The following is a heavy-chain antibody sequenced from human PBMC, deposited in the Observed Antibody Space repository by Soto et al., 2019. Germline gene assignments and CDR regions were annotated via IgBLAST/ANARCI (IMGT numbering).Heavy chain of an antibody. J-gene: IGHJ4*02. CDR3: ARANKRILTGYYSLDY. Sequence: GGSLRLSCAASGFTFSSYSMNWVRQAPGKGLEWVSSISSSSSYIYYADSVKGRFTISRDNAKNSLYLQMNSLRAEDTAVYYCARANKRILTGYYSLDYWGQGTLVTVSS. CDR1: GFTFSSYS. CDR2: ISSSSSYI. V-gene: IGHV3-21*01. D-gene: IGHD3-9*01.